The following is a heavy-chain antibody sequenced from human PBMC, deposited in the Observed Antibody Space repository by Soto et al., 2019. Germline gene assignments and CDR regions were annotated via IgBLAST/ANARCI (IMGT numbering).Heavy chain of an antibody. CDR3: AKSRMPYYASGLGY. J-gene: IGHJ4*02. CDR2: ISTNGGST. CDR1: GLTISNYA. D-gene: IGHD3-10*01. V-gene: IGHV3-64*04. Sequence: GRSLRLSCSASGLTISNYAMRWVSKAPGKGLEYVSSISTNGGSTDYADSVKGRFTISRDNSKNTLYLQMNSLRPEDTAFFYCAKSRMPYYASGLGYWGKGTLDPVS.